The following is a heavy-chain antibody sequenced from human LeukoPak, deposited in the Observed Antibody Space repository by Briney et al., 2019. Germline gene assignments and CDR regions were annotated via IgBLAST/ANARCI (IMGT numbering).Heavy chain of an antibody. V-gene: IGHV3-66*01. CDR1: GGSISSYY. CDR2: IYCGGST. CDR3: ARAARLLWFGELSTPYYFDY. Sequence: KPSETLSLTCTVSGGSISSYYWSWVRQAPGKGLEWVSVIYCGGSTYYADSVKGRFTISRDNSKNTLYLQMNSLRAEDTAVYYCARAARLLWFGELSTPYYFDYWGQGTLVTVSS. D-gene: IGHD3-10*01. J-gene: IGHJ4*02.